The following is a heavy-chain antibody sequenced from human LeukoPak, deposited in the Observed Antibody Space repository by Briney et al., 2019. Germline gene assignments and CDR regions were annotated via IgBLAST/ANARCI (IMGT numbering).Heavy chain of an antibody. CDR1: GFTFDDYA. CDR2: ISWNSGSI. J-gene: IGHJ4*02. D-gene: IGHD6-6*01. Sequence: QSGGSLRLSCAASGFTFDDYAMHWVRQAPGKGLEWVSGISWNSGSIGYADSVKGRFTISRDNAKNSLYLQMNSLRAEDMALYYCAKDMSAASSSSGGFDYWGQGTLVTVS. CDR3: AKDMSAASSSSGGFDY. V-gene: IGHV3-9*03.